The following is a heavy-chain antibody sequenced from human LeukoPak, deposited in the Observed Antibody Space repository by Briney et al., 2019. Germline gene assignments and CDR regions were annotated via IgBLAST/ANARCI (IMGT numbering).Heavy chain of an antibody. CDR1: GFTFSSYG. CDR2: ISYDGSNK. Sequence: GGSLRLSCAASGFTFSSYGMHWVRQAPGAGLEWVAVISYDGSNKYYADSVKGRFAISRDNSKNTLYLRLNSLKPEDTALYYCAKNWGEISAMADWGQGTLVTVSS. V-gene: IGHV3-30*18. J-gene: IGHJ4*02. D-gene: IGHD3-16*01. CDR3: AKNWGEISAMAD.